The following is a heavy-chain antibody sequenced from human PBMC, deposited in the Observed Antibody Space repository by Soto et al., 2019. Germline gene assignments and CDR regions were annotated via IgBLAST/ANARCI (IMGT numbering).Heavy chain of an antibody. D-gene: IGHD3-3*01. CDR3: ARDDDFYGMDV. CDR1: GFTVSSNY. J-gene: IGHJ6*02. CDR2: IYSGGST. V-gene: IGHV3-53*01. Sequence: GGSLRLSCAASGFTVSSNYMSWVRQAPGKGLEWVSVIYSGGSTYYADSVKGRFTISRDNSKNTLTLQMNSLRAEDKAVYYCARDDDFYGMDVWGQGTTVTVSS.